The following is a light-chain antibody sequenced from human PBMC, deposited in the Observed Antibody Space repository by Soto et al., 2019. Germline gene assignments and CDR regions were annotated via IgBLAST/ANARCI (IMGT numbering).Light chain of an antibody. CDR2: GAS. CDR1: QSIGSN. V-gene: IGKV3-15*01. Sequence: EIVMTQSPATLSVSPGDTATLSCRASQSIGSNVGWYQQKPGQAPRLLIYGASTRATGISARFSGSGSGTEFSLTISSLQSEDFAVYYCQQYNTWSLITFGQGTRLEMK. J-gene: IGKJ5*01. CDR3: QQYNTWSLIT.